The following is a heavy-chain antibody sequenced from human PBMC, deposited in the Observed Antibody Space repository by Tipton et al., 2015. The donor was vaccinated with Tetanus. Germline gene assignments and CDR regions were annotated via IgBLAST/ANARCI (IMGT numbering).Heavy chain of an antibody. CDR2: IDHSGST. Sequence: LSLTCTVSGGSISSGSYYWSWIRQHPGKGLEWIGYIDHSGSTYYNASLKGRVAISLDTSKIQFSLTLTSVTAADTAVYYCARTQGSALIDYWGQGTLVTVSS. CDR1: GGSISSGSYY. D-gene: IGHD2-8*01. CDR3: ARTQGSALIDY. J-gene: IGHJ4*02. V-gene: IGHV4-31*03.